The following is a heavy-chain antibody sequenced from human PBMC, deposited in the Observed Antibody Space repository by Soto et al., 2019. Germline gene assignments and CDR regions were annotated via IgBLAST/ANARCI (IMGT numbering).Heavy chain of an antibody. CDR1: GFTFSSYG. V-gene: IGHV3-33*01. D-gene: IGHD3-22*01. CDR2: IWYDGSNK. CDR3: ASTGYYDSSGFQYQVAPHYYGMHV. J-gene: IGHJ6*02. Sequence: GGSLRLCCAASGFTFSSYGMHWVRQAPGKGLEWVAVIWYDGSNKYYADSVKGRFTISRDNSKNTLYLQMNSLRAEDTAVYYCASTGYYDSSGFQYQVAPHYYGMHVWGQGTTVSGSS.